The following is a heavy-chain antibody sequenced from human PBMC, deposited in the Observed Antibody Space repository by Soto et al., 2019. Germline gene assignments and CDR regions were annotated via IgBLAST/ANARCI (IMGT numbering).Heavy chain of an antibody. D-gene: IGHD2-15*01. CDR3: AREGVVADIDAFDI. J-gene: IGHJ3*02. CDR1: GFTFSSYW. Sequence: EVQLVESGGGLVQPGGSLRLSCAASGFTFSSYWMHWVRQAPGKGLVWVSRINSDGSSTSYADSVKGRFTISRDNAKNTLYLQMNILRAEDTAVYYCAREGVVADIDAFDIWGQGTMVTVSS. V-gene: IGHV3-74*01. CDR2: INSDGSST.